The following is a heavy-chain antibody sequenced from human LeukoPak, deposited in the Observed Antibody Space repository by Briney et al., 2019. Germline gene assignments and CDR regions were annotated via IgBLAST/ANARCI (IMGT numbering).Heavy chain of an antibody. D-gene: IGHD3-22*01. CDR1: GLTFSSYA. CDR3: AKPLGYYYDSSGYPY. J-gene: IGHJ4*02. Sequence: GGSLRLSCAASGLTFSSYAMGWVRQAPGKGLEWVSAISGSGGSTYYADSVKGRFTISRDNSKNTLYLQMNSLRAEDTAVYYCAKPLGYYYDSSGYPYWGQGTLVTVSS. V-gene: IGHV3-23*01. CDR2: ISGSGGST.